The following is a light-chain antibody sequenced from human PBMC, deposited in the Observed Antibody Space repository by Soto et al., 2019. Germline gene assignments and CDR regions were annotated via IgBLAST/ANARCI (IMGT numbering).Light chain of an antibody. Sequence: QSALTQPPSASGSPGQSVAISCTGTSSDVGGYNYVSWYQQHPGKAPKLMIYEVNKRPSGVPDRFSGSKSGNTASLTVSGLQAEDEADYYCISYAGISNVFGTGTKVTVL. CDR3: ISYAGISNV. J-gene: IGLJ1*01. CDR2: EVN. CDR1: SSDVGGYNY. V-gene: IGLV2-8*01.